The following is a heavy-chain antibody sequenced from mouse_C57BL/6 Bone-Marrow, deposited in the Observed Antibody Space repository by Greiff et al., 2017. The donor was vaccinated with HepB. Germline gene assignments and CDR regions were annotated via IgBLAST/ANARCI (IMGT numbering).Heavy chain of an antibody. D-gene: IGHD2-4*01. J-gene: IGHJ3*01. CDR3: ARGDDYDEGFAY. V-gene: IGHV5-4*03. Sequence: EVKLMESGGGLVKPGGSLKLSCAASGFTFSSYAMSWVRQTPEKRLEWVATISDGGSYTYYPDNVKGRFTISRDNAKNNLYLQMSHLKSEDTAMYYCARGDDYDEGFAYWGQGTLVTVSA. CDR1: GFTFSSYA. CDR2: ISDGGSYT.